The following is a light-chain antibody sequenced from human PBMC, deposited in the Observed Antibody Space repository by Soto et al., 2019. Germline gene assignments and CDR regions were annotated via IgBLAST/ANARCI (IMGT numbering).Light chain of an antibody. CDR2: GTT. V-gene: IGKV3-15*01. CDR1: QSVSRK. CDR3: QQYGHWPPYT. Sequence: EIVMTQSPATLSVSPGERVTFSCRASQSVSRKLAWYQQKPGQAPRLLIYGTTTRATGIPARFSGSGSGTEFTLTISSLQSEDFGIYYCQQYGHWPPYTFGQGTTLETK. J-gene: IGKJ2*01.